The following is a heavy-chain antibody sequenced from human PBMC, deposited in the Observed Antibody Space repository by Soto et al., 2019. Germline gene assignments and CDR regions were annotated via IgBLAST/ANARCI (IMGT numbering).Heavy chain of an antibody. Sequence: QVQLQESGPGLVKPSQTLSLTCNVSGGSISSGGYYWSWIRQHPGKGLEWIGYIYHSGSTYYNPPLKSRVTISVDTSKNQFSLKLSSVTAADTAVYYCAREAAGLGNWFDPWGQGTLVTVSS. CDR1: GGSISSGGYY. CDR3: AREAAGLGNWFDP. D-gene: IGHD6-13*01. CDR2: IYHSGST. V-gene: IGHV4-31*03. J-gene: IGHJ5*02.